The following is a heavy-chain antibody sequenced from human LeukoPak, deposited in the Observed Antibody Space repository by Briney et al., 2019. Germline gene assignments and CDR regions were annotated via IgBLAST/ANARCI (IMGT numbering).Heavy chain of an antibody. D-gene: IGHD3-10*01. CDR3: ARDLGVRGVIITFGY. Sequence: ASVKVSCKASGYTFTSYDINWVRQATGQGLEWMGWINPNSGGTNYAQKFQGRVTMTRDTSISTAYMELSRLRSDDTAVYYCARDLGVRGVIITFGYWGQGTLVTVSS. CDR1: GYTFTSYD. CDR2: INPNSGGT. V-gene: IGHV1-2*02. J-gene: IGHJ4*02.